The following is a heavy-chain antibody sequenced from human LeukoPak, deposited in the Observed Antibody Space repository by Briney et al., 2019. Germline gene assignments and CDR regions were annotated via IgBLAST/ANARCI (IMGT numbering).Heavy chain of an antibody. Sequence: SETLSLTCTVPGGSISSYYWSWIRQPPGKGLQWIGYIYYSGSANYNPSLMSRAAISEDTSKNQVSLKLSSVTAADTAIYYCARGPAWYFNYWGQGTLVTVSS. CDR1: GGSISSYY. CDR3: ARGPAWYFNY. V-gene: IGHV4-59*01. J-gene: IGHJ4*02. CDR2: IYYSGSA.